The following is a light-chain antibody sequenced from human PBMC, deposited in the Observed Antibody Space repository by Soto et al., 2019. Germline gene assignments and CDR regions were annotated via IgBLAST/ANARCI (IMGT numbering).Light chain of an antibody. CDR1: QSISIN. J-gene: IGKJ1*01. Sequence: IVLTQSPGTLSVSPWDRVTLSCRASQSISINLAWYQHKPGQAPRLLMQTASSRASGVPARISGSGSGTEFTLTISSLQSEDFAVYYCQQFRNWPWTFGQGTKVDIK. V-gene: IGKV3-15*01. CDR2: TAS. CDR3: QQFRNWPWT.